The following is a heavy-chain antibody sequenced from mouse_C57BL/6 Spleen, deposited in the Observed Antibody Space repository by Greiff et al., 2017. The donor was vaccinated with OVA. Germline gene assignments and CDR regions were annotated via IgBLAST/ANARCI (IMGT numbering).Heavy chain of an antibody. D-gene: IGHD1-1*01. V-gene: IGHV1-82*01. Sequence: QVQLQQSGPELVKPGASVKISCKASGYAFSSSWMNWVKQRPGKGLEWIGRIYPGDGDTNYNGKFKGKATLTADKSSSTAYMQLSSLTSEDSAVCVCAEYYGSSLAYWGQGTLVTVSA. CDR3: AEYYGSSLAY. CDR2: IYPGDGDT. J-gene: IGHJ3*01. CDR1: GYAFSSSW.